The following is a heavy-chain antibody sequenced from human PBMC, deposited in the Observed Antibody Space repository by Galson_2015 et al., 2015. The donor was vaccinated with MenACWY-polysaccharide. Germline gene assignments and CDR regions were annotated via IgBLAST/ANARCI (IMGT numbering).Heavy chain of an antibody. CDR3: ARITGGEYFQS. D-gene: IGHD3-10*01. J-gene: IGHJ1*01. Sequence: QSGAEVKKPGESLKISCKGLGYSFTSYWIGWVRQMPGKGLEWMGIIYPGGSDARFSPSFQGQVTMSVDKSISTAYLQWNSLKASDTAISYGARITGGEYFQSWARAPWSP. V-gene: IGHV5-51*03. CDR1: GYSFTSYW. CDR2: IYPGGSDA.